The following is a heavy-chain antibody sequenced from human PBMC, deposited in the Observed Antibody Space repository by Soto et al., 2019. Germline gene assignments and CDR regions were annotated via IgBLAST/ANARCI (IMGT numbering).Heavy chain of an antibody. CDR3: ARVYCSGGSCYGIDY. J-gene: IGHJ4*02. CDR1: GYTFTTYY. V-gene: IGHV1-46*01. D-gene: IGHD2-15*01. Sequence: QVQLVQSGAEVKKPGASVKVSCKASGYTFTTYYMHWVRQAPGQGLEWMGIINPSGGSTSYAQKFQGRVTMTRDTSTRTVYMELSSLRSEDTAVDSCARVYCSGGSCYGIDYWGQGTLVTVSS. CDR2: INPSGGST.